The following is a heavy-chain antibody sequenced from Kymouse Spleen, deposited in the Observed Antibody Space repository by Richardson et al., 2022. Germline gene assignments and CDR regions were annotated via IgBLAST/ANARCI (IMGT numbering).Heavy chain of an antibody. J-gene: IGHJ4*02. CDR1: GFTFSNAW. CDR3: TTSGYSYGSYFDY. D-gene: IGHD5-18,IGHD5-18*01. CDR2: IKSKTDGGTT. V-gene: IGHV3-15*01. Sequence: EVQLVESGGGLVKPGGSLRLSCAASGFTFSNAWMSWVRQAPGKGLEWVGRIKSKTDGGTTDYAAPVKGRFTISRDDSKNTLYLQMNSLKTEDTAVYYCTTSGYSYGSYFDYWGQGTLVTVSS.